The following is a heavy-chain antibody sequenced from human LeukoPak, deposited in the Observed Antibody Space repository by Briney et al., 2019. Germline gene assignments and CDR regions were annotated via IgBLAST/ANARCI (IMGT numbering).Heavy chain of an antibody. D-gene: IGHD3-10*01. J-gene: IGHJ6*03. CDR2: INHRGST. CDR1: GGSFSGYY. Sequence: PSETLSLTCAVYGGSFSGYYWSWIRQPPGKGLEWIGEINHRGSTNYNPSLKSRVTISVDTSKNQFSLKLSSVTAADTAVYYCARGNPPYGSGSYVPYYMDVWGKGTTVTVSS. CDR3: ARGNPPYGSGSYVPYYMDV. V-gene: IGHV4-34*01.